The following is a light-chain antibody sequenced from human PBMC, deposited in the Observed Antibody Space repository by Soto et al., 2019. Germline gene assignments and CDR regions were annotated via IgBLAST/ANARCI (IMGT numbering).Light chain of an antibody. Sequence: EIVMTQSPATLSVSPGERATLSCRASQRVYSNLAWYQQKPGQAPRLLIHVTFTRATGIPARFSGSGSGTEFTLTISSLQSEDFAVYYCQQYNKWPLTFGGGTKVELK. CDR2: VTF. CDR1: QRVYSN. J-gene: IGKJ4*01. CDR3: QQYNKWPLT. V-gene: IGKV3-15*01.